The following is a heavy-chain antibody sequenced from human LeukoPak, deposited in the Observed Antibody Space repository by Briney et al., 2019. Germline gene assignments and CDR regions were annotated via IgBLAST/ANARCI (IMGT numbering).Heavy chain of an antibody. Sequence: GGSLRLSCVTSGFTFSGYSMNWIRQAPGKGLEWVSSFGTRSTSIYHAGSVKGRFAISRDNAKNSLYLQMNSLRAEDTAVYYCAREVSEGFDFWGQGTLVTVSS. CDR2: FGTRSTSI. CDR1: GFTFSGYS. J-gene: IGHJ4*02. CDR3: AREVSEGFDF. D-gene: IGHD3-22*01. V-gene: IGHV3-21*01.